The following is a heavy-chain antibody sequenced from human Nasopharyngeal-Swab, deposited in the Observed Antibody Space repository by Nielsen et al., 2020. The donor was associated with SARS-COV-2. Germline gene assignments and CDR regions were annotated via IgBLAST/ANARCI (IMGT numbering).Heavy chain of an antibody. CDR3: ARDQSGSYNFDY. Sequence: GESLKISCAASGFTFSDYYMSWIRQAPGKGLEWVSYISSSGSTIYYADSVKGRFTISRDNAKNSLYLQMNSLRAEDTAVYYCARDQSGSYNFDYWGQGTLVTVS. V-gene: IGHV3-11*01. J-gene: IGHJ4*02. D-gene: IGHD1-26*01. CDR1: GFTFSDYY. CDR2: ISSSGSTI.